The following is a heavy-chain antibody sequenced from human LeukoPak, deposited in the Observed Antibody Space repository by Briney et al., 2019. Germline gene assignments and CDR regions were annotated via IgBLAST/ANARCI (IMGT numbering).Heavy chain of an antibody. V-gene: IGHV4-61*02. CDR1: GGSISSGSYF. CDR3: ARVGGNVDY. J-gene: IGHJ4*02. D-gene: IGHD4-23*01. CDR2: IYTTGYT. Sequence: SQTLSLTCTVSGGSISSGSYFWSWIRQPAGKGLEWIGRIYTTGYTNYNPSLKSRVTISVDTSKNQFSLKLSSVTAADTAVYYCARVGGNVDYWGQGTLVTVSS.